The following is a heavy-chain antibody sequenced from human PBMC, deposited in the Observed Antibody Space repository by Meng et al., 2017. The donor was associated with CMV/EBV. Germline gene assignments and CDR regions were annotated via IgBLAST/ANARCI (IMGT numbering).Heavy chain of an antibody. J-gene: IGHJ4*02. Sequence: LKISCAASGFTFDDYAMHWVRQAPGKGLEWVSGISWNSGSIGHADSVKGRFTISRDNAKNSLYLQINSLRAEDTALYYCAKDAAPSIAVAGAYYFDYWGQGTLVTVSS. V-gene: IGHV3-9*01. CDR1: GFTFDDYA. D-gene: IGHD6-19*01. CDR3: AKDAAPSIAVAGAYYFDY. CDR2: ISWNSGSI.